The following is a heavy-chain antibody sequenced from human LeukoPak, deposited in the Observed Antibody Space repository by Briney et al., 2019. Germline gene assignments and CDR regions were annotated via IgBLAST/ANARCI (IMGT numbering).Heavy chain of an antibody. Sequence: GGSLRLSCVASGFTFDNHAMHWVRQTPVKGLEWVAVIWYDGSSKDYADSVKGRFTLSRDNSKNTLYLQMNSLTVEDTAVYYCARSQSSSLIDYWGQGTLVTVSS. CDR3: ARSQSSSLIDY. J-gene: IGHJ4*02. CDR2: IWYDGSSK. V-gene: IGHV3-33*08. CDR1: GFTFDNHA. D-gene: IGHD6-13*01.